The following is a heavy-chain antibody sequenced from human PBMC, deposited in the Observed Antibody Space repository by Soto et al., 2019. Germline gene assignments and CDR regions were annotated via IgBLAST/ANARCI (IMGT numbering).Heavy chain of an antibody. V-gene: IGHV1-69*02. CDR2: IIPILGIA. CDR1: GGTFSSYT. D-gene: IGHD3-16*01. Sequence: QVQLVQSGAEVKKPGSSVKVSCKASGGTFSSYTISWVRQAPGQGLEWMGRIIPILGIANYAQKFQGRVTIPADKSTSTADMELSSLRSEDTAVYYCARASQGVFVDYWGQGTLVPVSS. J-gene: IGHJ4*02. CDR3: ARASQGVFVDY.